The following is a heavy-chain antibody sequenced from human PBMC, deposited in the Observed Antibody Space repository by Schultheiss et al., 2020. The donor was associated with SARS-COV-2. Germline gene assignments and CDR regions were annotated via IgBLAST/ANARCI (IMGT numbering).Heavy chain of an antibody. CDR3: ARERVLYSGYDYVNYFDY. CDR2: ISSSGSTI. J-gene: IGHJ4*02. CDR1: GFTFSSYS. V-gene: IGHV3-48*04. Sequence: GGSLRLSCAASGFTFSSYSMNWVRQAPGKGLEWVSYISSSGSTIYYADSVKGRFTISRDNAKNSLYLQMNSLRAEDTAVYYCARERVLYSGYDYVNYFDYWGQGTLVTVSS. D-gene: IGHD5-12*01.